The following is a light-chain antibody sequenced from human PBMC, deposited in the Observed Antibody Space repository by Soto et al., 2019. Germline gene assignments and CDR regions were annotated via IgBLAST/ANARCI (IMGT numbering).Light chain of an antibody. CDR1: QDINSY. Sequence: DIQMTQSPSTLSASAGDRVTITCRASQDINSYLAWYQQKPGNAPKSLIYAASSLQTGVPSRFSGSESGTDFTLTISNLQPEDSATYYCRQYNIYPLTFGGGTKVEIK. CDR2: AAS. J-gene: IGKJ4*01. CDR3: RQYNIYPLT. V-gene: IGKV1D-16*01.